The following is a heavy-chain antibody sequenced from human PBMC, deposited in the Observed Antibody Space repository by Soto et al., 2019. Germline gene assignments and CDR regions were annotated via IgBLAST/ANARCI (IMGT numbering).Heavy chain of an antibody. CDR1: GFTFSSYA. D-gene: IGHD3-3*01. CDR2: ISGSGGST. CDR3: AKDGGAIFGESHDY. V-gene: IGHV3-23*01. J-gene: IGHJ4*02. Sequence: EVQLLESGGGLVQPGGSLRLSCAASGFTFSSYAMSWVRQAPGKGLEWVSAISGSGGSTYYADSVKGRFTISRDNSKNPLYPQMNSLRAEDTAVYYCAKDGGAIFGESHDYWGQGTLVTVSS.